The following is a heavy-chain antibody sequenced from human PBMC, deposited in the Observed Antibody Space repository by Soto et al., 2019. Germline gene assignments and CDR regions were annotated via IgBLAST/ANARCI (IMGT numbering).Heavy chain of an antibody. Sequence: ASVKVSCKASGYTFSTYGITWVRQAPGQGLDWMGWINPIKGDTNSAAIFQDRVTMTTDTYTRTAYMELRSLNSDDTDVYYCARVKVPAAILGAFDLWGQGTLVTVSS. D-gene: IGHD2-2*02. J-gene: IGHJ3*01. CDR3: ARVKVPAAILGAFDL. V-gene: IGHV1-18*01. CDR2: INPIKGDT. CDR1: GYTFSTYG.